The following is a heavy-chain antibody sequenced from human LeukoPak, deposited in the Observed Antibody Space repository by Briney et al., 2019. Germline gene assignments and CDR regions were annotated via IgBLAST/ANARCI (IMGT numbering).Heavy chain of an antibody. CDR2: INHSGST. J-gene: IGHJ4*02. Sequence: SETLSLTCAVYGGSFSGYYWSWIRQPPGKGLEWIGEINHSGSTNYNPSLKSRVTISVDTSKNQLSLQLSSVTAADTAVYYCATYCSSTSCYRRAYDSWGQGTLVTVSS. V-gene: IGHV4-34*01. CDR3: ATYCSSTSCYRRAYDS. CDR1: GGSFSGYY. D-gene: IGHD2-2*01.